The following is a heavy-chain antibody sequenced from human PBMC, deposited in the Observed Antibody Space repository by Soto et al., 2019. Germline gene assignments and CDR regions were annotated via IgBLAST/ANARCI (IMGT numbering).Heavy chain of an antibody. Sequence: QLQLQESGPGLVKPSETLSLTCTVSGGSISSSSYYWGWIRQPPGKGLEWIGSIYYSGSTYYNPSLKSRVTISVDTSKNQFSRKLSSVTAADTAVYYCARHDRVTMIVVVITPGAFDIWGQGTMVTVSS. CDR1: GGSISSSSYY. CDR2: IYYSGST. J-gene: IGHJ3*02. CDR3: ARHDRVTMIVVVITPGAFDI. D-gene: IGHD3-22*01. V-gene: IGHV4-39*01.